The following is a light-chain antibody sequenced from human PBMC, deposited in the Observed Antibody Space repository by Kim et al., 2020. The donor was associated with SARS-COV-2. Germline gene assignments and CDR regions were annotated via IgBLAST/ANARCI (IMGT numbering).Light chain of an antibody. CDR2: EVS. J-gene: IGLJ3*02. CDR3: SAYAGNNELL. Sequence: QSALTQPPSASGSPGQSVTISCTGTSSDVGGYDYVSWYQQHPGRAPKLIIYEVSKRPAGVPHRFSGSRSGNTASLTISGLQAEDESDYFCSAYAGNNELLFGGGTQLTVL. CDR1: SSDVGGYDY. V-gene: IGLV2-8*01.